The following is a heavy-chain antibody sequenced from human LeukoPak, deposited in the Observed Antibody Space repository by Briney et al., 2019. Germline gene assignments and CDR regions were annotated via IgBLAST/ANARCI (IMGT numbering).Heavy chain of an antibody. V-gene: IGHV1-18*01. CDR3: XXXXXSXXXXEFNY. CDR1: GFSFTTYG. D-gene: IGHD2/OR15-2a*01. Sequence: ASVKVSCKASGFSFTTYGFSWVRQAPGQGLEWVGWISAHNGKTDSAQKFQGRVTMTTDTPTSTAYMEVTSLRSDDTAEYYCXXXXXSXXXXEFNYXXXGXRVTVS. CDR2: ISAHNGKT. J-gene: IGHJ4*02.